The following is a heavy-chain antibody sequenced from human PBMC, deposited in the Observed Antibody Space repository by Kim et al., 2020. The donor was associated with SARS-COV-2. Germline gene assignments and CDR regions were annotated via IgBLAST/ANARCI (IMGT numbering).Heavy chain of an antibody. CDR1: GGSFSGYY. CDR2: INHSGST. D-gene: IGHD2-2*01. CDR3: ARGDCSSTSCYSIYYYYGMDA. J-gene: IGHJ6*02. V-gene: IGHV4-34*01. Sequence: SETLSLTCAVYGGSFSGYYWSWIRQPPGKGLEWIGEINHSGSTNYNPSLKSRVTISVDTSKNQFSLKLSSVTAADTAVYYCARGDCSSTSCYSIYYYYGMDAWGQGTTVPVSS.